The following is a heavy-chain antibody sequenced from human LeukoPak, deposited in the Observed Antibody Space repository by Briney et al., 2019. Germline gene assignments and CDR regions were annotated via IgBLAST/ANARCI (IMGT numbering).Heavy chain of an antibody. Sequence: GGSLRLSCAASGFTFSSYSMNWVRQAPGKGLEWVSSISTSSSYIHYADSVKGRFTISRDNAKNSLYLQMNSLRAEDTAVYYCARDQYYGSGTYYNSSKGYFDYWGQGTLVTVSS. V-gene: IGHV3-21*01. D-gene: IGHD3-10*01. J-gene: IGHJ4*02. CDR3: ARDQYYGSGTYYNSSKGYFDY. CDR1: GFTFSSYS. CDR2: ISTSSSYI.